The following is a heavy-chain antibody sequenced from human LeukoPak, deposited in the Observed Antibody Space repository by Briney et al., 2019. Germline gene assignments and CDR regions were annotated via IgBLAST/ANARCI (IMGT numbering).Heavy chain of an antibody. D-gene: IGHD3-22*01. J-gene: IGHJ4*02. CDR2: ISAYNGDT. CDR1: GYTFTSYG. CDR3: ARDKNHYDTRGDF. Sequence: GASVKVSCKASGYTFTSYGFSWVRQAPGQGLEWMGWISAYNGDTKYALNLQGRVTMTTDTSTSTAYMELRSLRSDDTAVYYCARDKNHYDTRGDFWGQGTLVTVSS. V-gene: IGHV1-18*01.